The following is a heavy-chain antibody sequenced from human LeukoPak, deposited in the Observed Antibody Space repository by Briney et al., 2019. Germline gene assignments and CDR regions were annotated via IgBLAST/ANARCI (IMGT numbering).Heavy chain of an antibody. J-gene: IGHJ6*02. CDR1: GFTFSSYA. D-gene: IGHD3-22*01. CDR2: ISYDGSNK. CDR3: ARDSRLLASGYYYGMDV. V-gene: IGHV3-30-3*01. Sequence: GGSLRLSCAASGFTFSSYAMHWVRQAPGKGLEWVAVISYDGSNKYYADSVKGRFTISRDNSKNTLYLQMNSLRAEDTAVYYCARDSRLLASGYYYGMDVWGQGTTVTVSS.